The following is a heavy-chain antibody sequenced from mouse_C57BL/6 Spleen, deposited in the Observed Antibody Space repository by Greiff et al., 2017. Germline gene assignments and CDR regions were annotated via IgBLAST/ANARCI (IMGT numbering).Heavy chain of an antibody. J-gene: IGHJ2*01. D-gene: IGHD1-1*01. CDR3: ARRDYYGSSYGGYFDY. V-gene: IGHV1-55*01. CDR2: IYPGSGST. CDR1: GYTFTSYW. Sequence: VQLQQPGAELVKPGASVKMSCKASGYTFTSYWITWVKQRPGQGLEWIGDIYPGSGSTNYNEKFKSKATLTVDTSSSTAYMQLSSLTSEDSAVYYCARRDYYGSSYGGYFDYWGQGTTRTVSS.